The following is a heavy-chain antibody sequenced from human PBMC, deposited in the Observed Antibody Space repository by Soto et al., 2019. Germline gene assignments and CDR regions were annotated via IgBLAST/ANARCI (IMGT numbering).Heavy chain of an antibody. CDR2: ISGSGSPI. Sequence: GGSLRLSCAASGFSFRDDFMTWIRQAPGRGLEWVSYISGSGSPIYYADSVKGRFTISRDNSKNTLYLQMNSLRAEDTAVYYCAKDEPGVAAAGTKNDAFDIWGQGTMVTVSS. CDR3: AKDEPGVAAAGTKNDAFDI. D-gene: IGHD6-13*01. V-gene: IGHV3-11*04. J-gene: IGHJ3*02. CDR1: GFSFRDDF.